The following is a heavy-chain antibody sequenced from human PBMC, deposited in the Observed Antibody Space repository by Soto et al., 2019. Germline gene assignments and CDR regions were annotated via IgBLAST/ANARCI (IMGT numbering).Heavy chain of an antibody. J-gene: IGHJ5*02. Sequence: ASVKVSCKASGYTFTNNDVSWVRQATGQGLEWMGWMNPGSGDTGYAQKFQGRVTMTRDISIATAYMELNSLTSEDPAIYYCARMESFGSLNWFDPWGQGTLVTVSS. V-gene: IGHV1-8*02. CDR3: ARMESFGSLNWFDP. D-gene: IGHD5-18*01. CDR2: MNPGSGDT. CDR1: GYTFTNND.